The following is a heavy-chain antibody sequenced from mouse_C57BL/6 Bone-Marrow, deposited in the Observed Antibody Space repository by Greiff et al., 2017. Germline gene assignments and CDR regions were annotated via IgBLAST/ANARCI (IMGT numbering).Heavy chain of an antibody. Sequence: QVQLQQPGAELVMPGASVKLSCKASGYTFTSYWMHWVKQRPGQGLEWIGDIDPSDSYTNYNQKFKGKSTLTVDKSSITAYMLLSSLTSEDSAVYYYASWAMDYWGQGTAVTVSS. J-gene: IGHJ4*01. CDR1: GYTFTSYW. CDR2: IDPSDSYT. V-gene: IGHV1-69*01. CDR3: ASWAMDY.